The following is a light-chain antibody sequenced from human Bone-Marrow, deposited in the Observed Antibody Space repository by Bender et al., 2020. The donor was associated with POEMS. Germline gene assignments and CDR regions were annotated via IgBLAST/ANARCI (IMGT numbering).Light chain of an antibody. V-gene: IGLV1-47*01. CDR2: RDT. CDR3: QSYDTGLSVLV. J-gene: IGLJ2*01. CDR1: SSNIGGNY. Sequence: QSVVTQAPSASGTPGQRVTISCFGSSSNIGGNYVYWYQQLPGTAPKLLIQRDTQRPSGVPDRFSGSKSGTSASLAITGLQAEDKADYYCQSYDTGLSVLVFGGGTKLTVL.